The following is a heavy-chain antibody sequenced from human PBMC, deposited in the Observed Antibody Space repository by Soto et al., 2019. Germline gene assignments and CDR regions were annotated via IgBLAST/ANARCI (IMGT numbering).Heavy chain of an antibody. D-gene: IGHD2-2*01. CDR2: IDWDDDK. V-gene: IGHV2-70*01. Sequence: GSGPTLVNPTQTLTLTCTFSGFSLSTSGMCVSWIRQPPGKALEWLALIDWDDDKYYSTSLKTRLTISKDTSKNQVVLTMTNMDPVDTATYYCARIRAYCSSTSCSSGWGYYYGMDVWGQGTTVTVSS. J-gene: IGHJ6*02. CDR1: GFSLSTSGMC. CDR3: ARIRAYCSSTSCSSGWGYYYGMDV.